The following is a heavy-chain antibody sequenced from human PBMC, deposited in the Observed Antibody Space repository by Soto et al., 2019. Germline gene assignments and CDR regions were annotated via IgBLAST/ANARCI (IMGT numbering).Heavy chain of an antibody. V-gene: IGHV4-59*08. CDR3: AIHSSQDAFDI. J-gene: IGHJ3*02. D-gene: IGHD6-13*01. CDR2: IYYSGST. Sequence: TSETLSLTCTVSGGSISSYYWSWIRQPPGKGLEWIGYIYYSGSTNYNPSLKSRVTISVDTSKNQFSLKLSSVTAADTAVYYCAIHSSQDAFDIWGQGTRVTVSS. CDR1: GGSISSYY.